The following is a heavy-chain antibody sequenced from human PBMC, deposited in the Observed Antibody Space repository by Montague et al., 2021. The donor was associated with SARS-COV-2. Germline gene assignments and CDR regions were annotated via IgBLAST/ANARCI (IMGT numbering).Heavy chain of an antibody. CDR2: ISYDGSNK. CDR1: GFTFSSYA. Sequence: SLRLSCAASGFTFSSYAMHWVRRAPGKGLEWVAVISYDGSNKYYADSVKGRFTISRDNSKNTLYLQMNSLRAEDTAVYYCASLLLWFGEFRAFDYRGQGTLVTVSS. CDR3: ASLLLWFGEFRAFDY. V-gene: IGHV3-30*04. D-gene: IGHD3-10*01. J-gene: IGHJ4*02.